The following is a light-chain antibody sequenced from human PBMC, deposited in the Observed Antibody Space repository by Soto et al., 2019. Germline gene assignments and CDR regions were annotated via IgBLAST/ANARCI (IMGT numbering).Light chain of an antibody. CDR3: QQYGRSGT. J-gene: IGKJ1*01. V-gene: IGKV3-20*01. CDR1: QSVSRTY. CDR2: ATS. Sequence: EIVFTQSPGTLSLSPGERATLSCRASQSVSRTYLAWYQQKPVQDPRLLIYATSSRANGIPDRFSGSGSGKDFTLTISRLEPEDFAVYYCQQYGRSGTFGQGTKVE.